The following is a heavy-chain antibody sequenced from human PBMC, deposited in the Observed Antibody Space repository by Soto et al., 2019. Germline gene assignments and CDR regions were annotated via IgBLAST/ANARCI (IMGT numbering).Heavy chain of an antibody. CDR2: ISPILGIA. Sequence: QVQLVQSGAEVKKPGSSVKVSCKASGCTFSSYTISWVRQAPGQGLEWMGSISPILGIANYAQKFQGRVTITADKSTSTAYMVLGSVRSEDSAVYYGADYYGMDVWGQGTTVTVSS. CDR1: GCTFSSYT. V-gene: IGHV1-69*02. CDR3: ADYYGMDV. J-gene: IGHJ6*02.